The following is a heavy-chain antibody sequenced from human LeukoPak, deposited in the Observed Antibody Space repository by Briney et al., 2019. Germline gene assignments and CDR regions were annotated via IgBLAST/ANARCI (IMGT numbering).Heavy chain of an antibody. J-gene: IGHJ4*02. V-gene: IGHV3-30*03. CDR3: ARVSTMVRGVIDY. CDR2: ISYDGSNK. Sequence: PGRSLRLSCAASGFTFSSYGMHWVRQAPGKGLEWVAVISYDGSNKYYADSVKGRFTISRDNAKNSLYLQMNSLRAEDRAGYYCARVSTMVRGVIDYWGQGTLVTVSS. CDR1: GFTFSSYG. D-gene: IGHD3-10*01.